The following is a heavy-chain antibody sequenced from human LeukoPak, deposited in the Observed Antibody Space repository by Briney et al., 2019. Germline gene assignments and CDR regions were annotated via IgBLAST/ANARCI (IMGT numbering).Heavy chain of an antibody. J-gene: IGHJ3*02. Sequence: GGSLRLSCAASGFTVSSNYMSWVRQAPGKGLEWVSVIYSGGSTYYADSVKGRFTISRDNSKNTLYLQMNSLRAEDTAVYFCARGVATNDAFDICGQGTMVTVSS. D-gene: IGHD5-12*01. CDR1: GFTVSSNY. CDR2: IYSGGST. CDR3: ARGVATNDAFDI. V-gene: IGHV3-66*01.